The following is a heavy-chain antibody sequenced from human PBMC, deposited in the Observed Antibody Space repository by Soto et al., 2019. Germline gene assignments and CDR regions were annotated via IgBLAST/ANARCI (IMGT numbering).Heavy chain of an antibody. J-gene: IGHJ4*02. V-gene: IGHV3-48*02. CDR3: AREISVDGGHFDY. D-gene: IGHD6-19*01. Sequence: GGSLRLSCTASGFTFSSYGMNWVRQAPGKGLEWVSSISSSSSTIYYADSVRGRFTISRDNAKNSLYLQMNSLRDEDTAVYYCAREISVDGGHFDYWGQGTLVTVSS. CDR2: ISSSSSTI. CDR1: GFTFSSYG.